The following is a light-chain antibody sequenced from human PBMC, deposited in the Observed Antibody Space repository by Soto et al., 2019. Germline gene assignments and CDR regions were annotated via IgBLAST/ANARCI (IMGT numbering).Light chain of an antibody. J-gene: IGKJ1*01. CDR1: QTVGTS. CDR3: QPYKNWRT. CDR2: GSS. V-gene: IGKV3D-15*01. Sequence: EIVMTQSPVTLSVSPGERVTLFCRANQTVGTSLARSQQKPGQAPSLLIYGSSSRATGIPARFSGSGSWTEFTLNIISLHSEDFVTYYCQPYKNWRTFGQGTSLEIK.